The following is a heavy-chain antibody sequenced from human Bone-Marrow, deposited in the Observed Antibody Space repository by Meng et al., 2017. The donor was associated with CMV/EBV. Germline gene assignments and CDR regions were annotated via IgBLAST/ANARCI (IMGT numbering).Heavy chain of an antibody. CDR3: ARDGDWNDGGWGYYYYGMDV. V-gene: IGHV3-48*03. D-gene: IGHD1-1*01. J-gene: IGHJ6*02. CDR2: ISSRGSTI. CDR1: GFTFSSYE. Sequence: GGSLRPSCAASGFTFSSYEMNWVRQVTGKGLEWVSYISSRGSTIYYADSVKGRFTISRDNAKNSLYLPMNSLRAEDTAVDYCARDGDWNDGGWGYYYYGMDVWGQGTTVTVSS.